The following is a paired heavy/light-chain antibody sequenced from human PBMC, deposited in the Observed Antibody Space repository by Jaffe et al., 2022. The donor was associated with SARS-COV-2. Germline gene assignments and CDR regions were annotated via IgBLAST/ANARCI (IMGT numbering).Heavy chain of an antibody. CDR1: GFTFSNAW. Sequence: EVQLVESGGGLVKPGGSLRLSCAASGFTFSNAWMSWVRQAPGKGLEWVGRIQSKTAGGATDYAAPVTGRFTISRDDSENTLYLQMNSLKTEDTAVYYCATQTESCSVGSCYSWFFDLWGRGTLVTVSS. D-gene: IGHD2-15*01. J-gene: IGHJ2*01. CDR2: IQSKTAGGAT. CDR3: ATQTESCSVGSCYSWFFDL. V-gene: IGHV3-15*01.
Light chain of an antibody. V-gene: IGKV3-15*01. J-gene: IGKJ2*02. CDR3: QQYNNWPRWT. CDR2: GAS. Sequence: ETVMTQSPATLSVSPGERATLSCRASQGVSSNLAWYQQKPGQVPRLLIYGASSRATGIPARFSGSGSGTDFTLTISSLQSEDFAVYYCQQYNNWPRWTFGQGTKLEIK. CDR1: QGVSSN.